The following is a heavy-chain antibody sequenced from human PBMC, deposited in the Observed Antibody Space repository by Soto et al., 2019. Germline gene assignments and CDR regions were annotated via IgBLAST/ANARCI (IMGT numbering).Heavy chain of an antibody. CDR3: ARGYSCNYGGGAGRHRFDY. CDR1: GDSISGGDYY. Sequence: PSETLSLTCTVSGDSISGGDYYWSLIRQSPGKGLEWMVYIYYSGSTYYTPSLQSRITISVDTSKNQFSLKLSSVTAAATAVYYCARGYSCNYGGGAGRHRFDYWGHGTLVTVSS. CDR2: IYYSGST. D-gene: IGHD6-13*01. J-gene: IGHJ4*01. V-gene: IGHV4-30-4*01.